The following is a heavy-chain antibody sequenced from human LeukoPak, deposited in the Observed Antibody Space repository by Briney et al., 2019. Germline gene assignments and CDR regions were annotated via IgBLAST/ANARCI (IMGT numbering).Heavy chain of an antibody. CDR1: GFTFDDYG. CDR3: TREAAAGIDY. J-gene: IGHJ4*02. D-gene: IGHD6-13*01. Sequence: GGSLRLSCAASGFTFDDYGMSWVRQAPGKGLEWVANIKQDGSEKYYLDSVKGRFTISRDNAKNSLYLQMNSLRAEDTAVYFCTREAAAGIDYWGQGTLVTVSS. CDR2: IKQDGSEK. V-gene: IGHV3-7*01.